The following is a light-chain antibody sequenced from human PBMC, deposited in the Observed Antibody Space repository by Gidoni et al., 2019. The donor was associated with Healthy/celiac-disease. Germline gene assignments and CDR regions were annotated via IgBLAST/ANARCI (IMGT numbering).Light chain of an antibody. CDR3: HQRVT. J-gene: IGKJ3*01. CDR1: QGISSY. Sequence: DIQLTQSPSFLSASVGDRVTITCRASQGISSYLAWYQQKPGKAPKLLIYAASTLQSGVPSRFSGSGSGTEFTLTISSLQPEDFATYYCHQRVTFGPGTKVDIK. CDR2: AAS. V-gene: IGKV1-9*01.